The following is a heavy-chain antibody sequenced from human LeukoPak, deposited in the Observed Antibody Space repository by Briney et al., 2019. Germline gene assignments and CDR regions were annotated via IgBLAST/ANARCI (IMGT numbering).Heavy chain of an antibody. CDR2: INHSGST. CDR3: AREEGHSSGLDY. D-gene: IGHD3-22*01. V-gene: IGHV4-34*01. CDR1: GGSLSGYY. J-gene: IGHJ4*02. Sequence: PSETLSLTCAVYGGSLSGYYWSWIRQPPGKGLEWIGEINHSGSTNYNPSLKSRVTISVDTSKNQFSLKLSSVTAADTAVYYCAREEGHSSGLDYWGQGTLVTVSS.